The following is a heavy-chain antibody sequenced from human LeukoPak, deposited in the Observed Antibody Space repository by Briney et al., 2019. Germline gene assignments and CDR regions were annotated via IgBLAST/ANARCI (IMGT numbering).Heavy chain of an antibody. Sequence: GASVKVSFKASGYTFTGYYMHWVRQAPGQGLEWMGWINPNSGGTNYAQKFQGRVTMTRDTSISTAYMELSRLRSDDTAVYYCARETPTVTTTAFDIWGQGTMVTVSS. J-gene: IGHJ3*02. CDR2: INPNSGGT. D-gene: IGHD4-17*01. CDR3: ARETPTVTTTAFDI. V-gene: IGHV1-2*02. CDR1: GYTFTGYY.